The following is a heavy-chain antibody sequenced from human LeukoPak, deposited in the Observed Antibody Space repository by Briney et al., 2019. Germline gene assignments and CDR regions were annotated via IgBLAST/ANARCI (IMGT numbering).Heavy chain of an antibody. CDR3: ASLSTHDYGDP. J-gene: IGHJ4*02. Sequence: PGGSLRLSCAASGFTFSSSWMHWVRQAPGKGLMWVSHTNSGASTTTYADSVKGRFTISRDNAKNTLYLQMNSLRAEDTAVYYCASLSTHDYGDPWGQGTLVTVSS. CDR2: TNSGASTT. CDR1: GFTFSSSW. V-gene: IGHV3-74*01. D-gene: IGHD4-17*01.